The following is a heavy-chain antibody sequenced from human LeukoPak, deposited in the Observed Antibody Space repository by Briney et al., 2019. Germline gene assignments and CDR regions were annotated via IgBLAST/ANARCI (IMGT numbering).Heavy chain of an antibody. Sequence: PSETLSLTCTVSGGSISSYYWSWIRQPPGKGLEWIGFMFYSGTTNYNPSLKSRVTISVDTSKNQLSLKLSSVTAADTAVYYCASLGAGNWFDPWGQGTLVTVSA. CDR1: GGSISSYY. CDR3: ASLGAGNWFDP. CDR2: MFYSGTT. V-gene: IGHV4-59*08. J-gene: IGHJ5*02. D-gene: IGHD6-13*01.